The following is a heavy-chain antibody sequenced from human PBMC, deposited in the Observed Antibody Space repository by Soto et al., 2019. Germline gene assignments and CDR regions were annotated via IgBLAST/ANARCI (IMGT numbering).Heavy chain of an antibody. CDR1: GGSFSGYY. Sequence: SETLSLTCAVYGGSFSGYYWSWIRQPPGKGLEWIGEINHSGSTNYNPSLKSRVTISVDTSKNQFSLKLSSVTAADTAVYYCARAPSSQSDYYYYGMDVWGQATTVTVS. D-gene: IGHD6-13*01. J-gene: IGHJ6*02. V-gene: IGHV4-34*01. CDR2: INHSGST. CDR3: ARAPSSQSDYYYYGMDV.